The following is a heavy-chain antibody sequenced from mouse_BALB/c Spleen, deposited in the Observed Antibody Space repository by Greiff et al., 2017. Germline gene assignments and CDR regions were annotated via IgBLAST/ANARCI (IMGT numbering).Heavy chain of an antibody. V-gene: IGHV1-14*01. J-gene: IGHJ4*01. CDR1: GYTFTSYV. D-gene: IGHD1-1*01. CDR2: INPYNDGT. Sequence: VQLKESGPELVKPGASVKMSCKASGYTFTSYVMHWVKQKPGQGLEWIGYINPYNDGTKYNEKFKGKATLTSDKSSSTAYMELSSLTSEDSAVYYCARYVLYYGSGFYAMDYWGQGTSVTVSS. CDR3: ARYVLYYGSGFYAMDY.